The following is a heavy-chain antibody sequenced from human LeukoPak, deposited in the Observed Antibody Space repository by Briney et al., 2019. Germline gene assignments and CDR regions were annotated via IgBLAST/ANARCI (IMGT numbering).Heavy chain of an antibody. Sequence: SETLSLTCAVYGGSFSGYYWSWIRQPPGKGLEWIGEINHSGSTNYNPSLKSRVTISVDKSKNQFSLKLSSVTAADTAVYYCARWYYDSSGYYDTHDAFDIWGQGTMVTVSS. D-gene: IGHD3-22*01. CDR1: GGSFSGYY. V-gene: IGHV4-34*01. CDR3: ARWYYDSSGYYDTHDAFDI. CDR2: INHSGST. J-gene: IGHJ3*02.